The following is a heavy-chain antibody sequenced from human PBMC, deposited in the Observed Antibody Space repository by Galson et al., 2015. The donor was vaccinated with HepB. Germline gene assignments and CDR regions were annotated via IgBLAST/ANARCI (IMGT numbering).Heavy chain of an antibody. CDR3: ARGYYDILTSPPSVGSYFDY. CDR2: IWYDGSNK. J-gene: IGHJ4*02. Sequence: SLRLSCAASGFTFSSYGMHWVRQAPGKGLEWVAVIWYDGSNKYYADSVKGRFTISRDNSKNTLYLQMSSLRAEDTAVYYCARGYYDILTSPPSVGSYFDYWGQGTLVTVSS. V-gene: IGHV3-33*01. CDR1: GFTFSSYG. D-gene: IGHD3-9*01.